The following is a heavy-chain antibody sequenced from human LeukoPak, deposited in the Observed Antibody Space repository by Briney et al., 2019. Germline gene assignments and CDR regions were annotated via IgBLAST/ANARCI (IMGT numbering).Heavy chain of an antibody. CDR1: GFTFSSYS. D-gene: IGHD2-21*02. Sequence: PGGSLRLSCAASGFTFSSYSMNWVRQAPGKGLEWVSYISSSSSTIYYADSVKGRFTISRDNAKNSLYLQMNSLGAEDTAVYYCARAYCGGDCLWGQGTLVTVSS. J-gene: IGHJ4*02. CDR2: ISSSSSTI. CDR3: ARAYCGGDCL. V-gene: IGHV3-48*04.